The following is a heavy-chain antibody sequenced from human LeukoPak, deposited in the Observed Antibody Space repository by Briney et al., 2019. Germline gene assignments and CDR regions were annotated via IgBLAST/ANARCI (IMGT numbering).Heavy chain of an antibody. CDR3: ARDKRGPLWFGEQLGYMDV. D-gene: IGHD3-10*01. J-gene: IGHJ6*03. Sequence: GGSLRLSCAASGFTFSSYEMNWVRQAPGKGLEWVSYISSSGSTIYYADSVEGRFTVSRDNSKNSLYLQMNSLRAEDTAVYYCARDKRGPLWFGEQLGYMDVWGKGTTVTISS. V-gene: IGHV3-48*03. CDR2: ISSSGSTI. CDR1: GFTFSSYE.